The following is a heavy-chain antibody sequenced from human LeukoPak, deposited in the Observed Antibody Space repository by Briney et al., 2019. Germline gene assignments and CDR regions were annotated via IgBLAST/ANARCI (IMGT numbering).Heavy chain of an antibody. V-gene: IGHV3-23*01. J-gene: IGHJ4*02. CDR1: GFTFSSYA. D-gene: IGHD2-2*01. CDR3: ASQDIVVVPAAMGQTGYFDY. Sequence: GGSLRLSCAASGFTFSSYAMSWVRQAQGKGLEWVSAISGSGGSTYYADSVKGRFTISRDNSKNTLYLQMNSLRAEDTAVYYCASQDIVVVPAAMGQTGYFDYWGQGTLVTVSS. CDR2: ISGSGGST.